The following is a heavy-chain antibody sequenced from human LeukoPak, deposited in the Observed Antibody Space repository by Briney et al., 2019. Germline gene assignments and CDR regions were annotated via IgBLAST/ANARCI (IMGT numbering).Heavy chain of an antibody. J-gene: IGHJ4*02. CDR3: ASGVQPLAANTLGY. CDR1: WLNALTDN. D-gene: IGHD1-1*01. V-gene: IGHV3-53*01. CDR2: LYSDGNT. Sequence: GGSLRLSLSASWLNALTDNMRSGRQAPGKRLEWVSVLYSDGNTKYADSVQGRFTISRDISKNTLYLEMNSLSPHGPVVLCCASGVQPLAANTLGYWGQGTLVTVSS.